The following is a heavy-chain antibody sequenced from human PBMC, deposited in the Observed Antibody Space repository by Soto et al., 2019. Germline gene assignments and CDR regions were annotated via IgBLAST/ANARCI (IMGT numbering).Heavy chain of an antibody. CDR1: GYSFTSYW. V-gene: IGHV5-51*01. J-gene: IGHJ5*02. CDR3: ARHGSSSSWYLKKRYNSFDP. D-gene: IGHD6-13*01. Sequence: PGESRKISCKGSGYSFTSYWIGWVRQMPGKGLEWMGIIYPGDSDTRYSPSFQGQVTISADKSISTAYLQWSSLKASDTAMYYCARHGSSSSWYLKKRYNSFDPWGQGTLVTVSS. CDR2: IYPGDSDT.